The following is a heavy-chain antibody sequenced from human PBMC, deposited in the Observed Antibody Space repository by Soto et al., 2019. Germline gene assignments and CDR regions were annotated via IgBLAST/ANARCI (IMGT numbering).Heavy chain of an antibody. D-gene: IGHD2-21*02. CDR2: ISGSGGST. V-gene: IGHV3-23*01. J-gene: IGHJ4*02. Sequence: EVQLLESGGGLVHPGWSLRLSCAASGFTFSAYDMSWVRQARGKGLEWVSAISGSGGSTYYADSVKGRFTISRDNSKNTLFLQMISLRAEDTAVYYCARGRLTYWGQGTLVTVSS. CDR3: ARGRLTY. CDR1: GFTFSAYD.